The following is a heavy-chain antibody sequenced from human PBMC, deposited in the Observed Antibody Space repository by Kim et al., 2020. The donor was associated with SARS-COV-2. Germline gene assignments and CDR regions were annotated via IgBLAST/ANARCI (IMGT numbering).Heavy chain of an antibody. CDR1: GYSFTSYW. D-gene: IGHD3-10*01. CDR3: ARHVGVITMVRGVREWWFHP. CDR2: IDPSDSYT. Sequence: GESLKISCKGSGYSFTSYWISWVRQMPGKGLEWMGRIDPSDSYTNYSPSFQGHVTISADKSISTAYLQWSSLKASDTGMYYCARHVGVITMVRGVREWWFHPWGQGTLVTVSS. J-gene: IGHJ5*02. V-gene: IGHV5-10-1*01.